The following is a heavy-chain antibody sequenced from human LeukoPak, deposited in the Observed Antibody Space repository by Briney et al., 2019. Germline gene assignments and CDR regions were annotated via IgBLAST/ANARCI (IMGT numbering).Heavy chain of an antibody. CDR3: AREYRYYYDSSGSLDY. D-gene: IGHD3-22*01. CDR2: INHSGST. J-gene: IGHJ4*02. Sequence: SETLSLTCTVSGGSISSSSYYWGWIRQPPGKGLEWIGEINHSGSTNYNPSLKSRVTISVDTSKNQFSLKLSSVTAADTAVYYCAREYRYYYDSSGSLDYWGQGTLATVSS. CDR1: GGSISSSSYY. V-gene: IGHV4-39*07.